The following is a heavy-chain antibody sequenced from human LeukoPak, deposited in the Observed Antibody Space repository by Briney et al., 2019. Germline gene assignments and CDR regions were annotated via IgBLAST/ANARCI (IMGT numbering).Heavy chain of an antibody. CDR2: INQDGSEK. Sequence: GGSLRLSCAASGFTFSNYWMSWVRQTPGKGLEWVANINQDGSEKYYVDSVKGRFTISRDNAENSLYLQMNSLRAEDTAVYYCATSRFYLESWGQGTLVTVSS. J-gene: IGHJ4*02. CDR3: ATSRFYLES. CDR1: GFTFSNYW. V-gene: IGHV3-7*01.